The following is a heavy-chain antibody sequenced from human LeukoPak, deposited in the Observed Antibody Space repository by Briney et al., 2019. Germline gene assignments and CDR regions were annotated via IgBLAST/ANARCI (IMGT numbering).Heavy chain of an antibody. CDR1: GYTFTSYG. CDR2: ISAYNGNT. CDR3: ARELYSSGWYTQHWFDP. D-gene: IGHD6-19*01. J-gene: IGHJ5*02. V-gene: IGHV1-18*01. Sequence: ASVKVSCKASGYTFTSYGISWVRQAPGQGLEWMGWISAYNGNTNYAQKLQGRVTMTTDTSTSTAYMELRSLRSDDTAVYYCARELYSSGWYTQHWFDPWGQGTLVTVSS.